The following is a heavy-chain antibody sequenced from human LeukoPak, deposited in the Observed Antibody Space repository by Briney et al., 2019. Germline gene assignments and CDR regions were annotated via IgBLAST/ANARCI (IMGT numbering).Heavy chain of an antibody. J-gene: IGHJ6*03. CDR2: IIPIFGTA. CDR3: ARGRGTIGSNRDFYFYYYMDI. CDR1: GGTFSSYA. Sequence: SVKVSCKASGGTFSSYAISWVRQAPGQGLEWMGGIIPIFGTANYAQKFQGRVTITADKSTSTAYMELSSLRPDDMAVYYCARGRGTIGSNRDFYFYYYMDIWGNGTTVTVSS. V-gene: IGHV1-69*06. D-gene: IGHD2-21*01.